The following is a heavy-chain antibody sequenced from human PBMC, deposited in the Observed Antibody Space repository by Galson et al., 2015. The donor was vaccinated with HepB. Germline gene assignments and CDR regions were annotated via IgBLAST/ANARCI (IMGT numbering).Heavy chain of an antibody. V-gene: IGHV3-7*03. Sequence: SLRLSCAASGFSFSDYWMSWIRQAPGKRPEWVAYIRYDEYEYYYADFVKGRFTISRDNARNSVFLQMSSLRRDDTAIYYCVRDRTYKGGNFFDFWGQGALVTVSS. CDR1: GFSFSDYW. CDR3: VRDRTYKGGNFFDF. D-gene: IGHD3-10*01. CDR2: IRYDEYEY. J-gene: IGHJ4*02.